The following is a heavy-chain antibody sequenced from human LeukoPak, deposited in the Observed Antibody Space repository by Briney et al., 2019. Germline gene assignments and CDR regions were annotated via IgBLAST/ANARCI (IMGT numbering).Heavy chain of an antibody. V-gene: IGHV4-34*01. D-gene: IGHD6-13*01. Sequence: SETLSLTCAVYGGSFSVYYWSWIRQPPGKGLEWIGESNHSGSTNYNPSLKSRVTISVDTSKNQFSLKLSSVTAADAAVYYCARGVRAAAGSLDYWGQGTLVTVSS. J-gene: IGHJ4*02. CDR1: GGSFSVYY. CDR2: SNHSGST. CDR3: ARGVRAAAGSLDY.